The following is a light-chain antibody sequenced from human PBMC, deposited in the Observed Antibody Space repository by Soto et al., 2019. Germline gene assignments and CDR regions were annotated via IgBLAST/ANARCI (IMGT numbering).Light chain of an antibody. J-gene: IGKJ4*01. CDR3: QQSSSTPQT. V-gene: IGKV1-39*01. CDR2: VAS. Sequence: DIQMIQSPSSLSASVGDRVTITCRASQSIGNYLSWYQQKPGKAPKLLINVASTLQSGVPSRFSGSGSGTDFTHAISSLQPEDFATYYCQQSSSTPQTFGGGTRVEIK. CDR1: QSIGNY.